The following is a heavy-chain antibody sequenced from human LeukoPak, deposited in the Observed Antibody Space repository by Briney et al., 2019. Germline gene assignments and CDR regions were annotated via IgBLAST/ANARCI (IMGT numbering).Heavy chain of an antibody. D-gene: IGHD3-3*01. V-gene: IGHV3-48*01. CDR2: ISSSSSTI. CDR1: GFTFSSYS. J-gene: IGHJ4*02. CDR3: ASSYYDFWSGHDYYFDY. Sequence: PGGSLRLSCAASGFTFSSYSMNWVRQAPGKGLEWVSYISSSSSTIYYADSVKGRFTISRDNAKNSLYLQMNSLRAEDTAVYYCASSYYDFWSGHDYYFDYWGQGTLVTVSS.